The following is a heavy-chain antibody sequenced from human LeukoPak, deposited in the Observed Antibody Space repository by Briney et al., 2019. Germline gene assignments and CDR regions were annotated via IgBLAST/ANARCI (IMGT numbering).Heavy chain of an antibody. V-gene: IGHV1-46*01. CDR3: ARQGAAASFDY. J-gene: IGHJ4*02. D-gene: IGHD2-2*01. CDR1: GNTFTSYY. Sequence: ASVKVSCKASGNTFTSYYMHWVRQAPGQGLEWMGIINPSGGSTSYAQKFQGRVTMTRDMSTSTVYMELSSLRSEDTAVYYCARQGAAASFDYWGQGTLVTVSS. CDR2: INPSGGST.